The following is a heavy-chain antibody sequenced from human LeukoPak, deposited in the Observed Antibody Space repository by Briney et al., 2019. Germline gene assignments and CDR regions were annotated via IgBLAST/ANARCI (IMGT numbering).Heavy chain of an antibody. Sequence: GGSLRLSCAASGFTFSDYYMNWIRQAPGKGLEWVAYISSSSDFTNYADSVKGRFTISRDNAKNSLYLQMNSLRADDTAVYYCARRYYDFLTGYYNWHCDLWGRGTLVTVSS. J-gene: IGHJ2*01. V-gene: IGHV3-11*03. CDR3: ARRYYDFLTGYYNWHCDL. CDR1: GFTFSDYY. D-gene: IGHD3-9*01. CDR2: ISSSSDFT.